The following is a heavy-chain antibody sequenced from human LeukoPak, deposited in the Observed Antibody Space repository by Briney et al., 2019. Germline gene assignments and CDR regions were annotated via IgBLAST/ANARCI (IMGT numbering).Heavy chain of an antibody. D-gene: IGHD5-24*01. V-gene: IGHV3-30-3*01. CDR1: GFTFSTYA. J-gene: IGHJ4*02. CDR2: ISYDENNK. CDR3: TRGDGLKDFDY. Sequence: GRSLGLSCAASGFTFSTYAMHWVRQTPAKGLEWVAVISYDENNKYYADSVKGRFTISRDNSKNTLFLQMNSLRTEDTAVYYCTRGDGLKDFDYWGQGTLVTVSS.